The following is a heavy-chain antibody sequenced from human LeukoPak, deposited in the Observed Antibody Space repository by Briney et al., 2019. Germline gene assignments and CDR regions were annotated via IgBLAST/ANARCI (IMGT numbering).Heavy chain of an antibody. Sequence: PGGSLRLSCAASGFTFRSNEMNWVRQAPGKGLEWLSYISSSGSTIHYVDSVKGRFTISRDNAKNSLFLQMNSLGAEDTAVYYCASGVHYTSGWIDIWGQGTMVTVSS. CDR3: ASGVHYTSGWIDI. CDR1: GFTFRSNE. V-gene: IGHV3-48*03. D-gene: IGHD6-19*01. J-gene: IGHJ3*02. CDR2: ISSSGSTI.